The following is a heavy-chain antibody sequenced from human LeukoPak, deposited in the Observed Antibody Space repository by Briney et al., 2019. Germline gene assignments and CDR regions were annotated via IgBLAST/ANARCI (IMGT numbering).Heavy chain of an antibody. CDR1: GYSISSGYY. CDR3: ARDPIMTTVTTDWFDP. V-gene: IGHV4-38-2*02. CDR2: IYHSGST. J-gene: IGHJ5*02. Sequence: SETLSLTCTVSGYSISSGYYWGWIRQPPGKGLEWIGSIYHSGSTYYNPSLKSRVTISVDTSKNQFSLKLSSVTAADTAVYYCARDPIMTTVTTDWFDPWGHGTLVTVSS. D-gene: IGHD4-17*01.